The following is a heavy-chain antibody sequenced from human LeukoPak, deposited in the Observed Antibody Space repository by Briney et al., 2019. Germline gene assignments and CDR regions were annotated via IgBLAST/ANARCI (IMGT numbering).Heavy chain of an antibody. D-gene: IGHD6-19*01. CDR1: GFTLSTYG. J-gene: IGHJ4*02. V-gene: IGHV3-23*01. Sequence: GGSLRLSCAASGFTLSTYGVSWVREPPGKGLEWVSGITGTGGSTYYADSVKGRFTVSRDTSKNTLYLQMNSLKAEDTAIYYCAKDHGTAVAGFYYWGQGTLVTVSS. CDR3: AKDHGTAVAGFYY. CDR2: ITGTGGST.